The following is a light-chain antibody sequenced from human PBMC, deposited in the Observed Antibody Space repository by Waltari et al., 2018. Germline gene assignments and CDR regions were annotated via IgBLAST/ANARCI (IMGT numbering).Light chain of an antibody. CDR1: ALPKQY. CDR2: KDS. Sequence: SYELTQPPSVSVSPGQTARITCSGDALPKQYAYWYQQKPGQAPVLVIYKDSERPSGIPERFSGSSSGKTLTLTISGVQAEDEADYYCQSADSSGTYVFGTGTKVTVL. J-gene: IGLJ1*01. V-gene: IGLV3-25*03. CDR3: QSADSSGTYV.